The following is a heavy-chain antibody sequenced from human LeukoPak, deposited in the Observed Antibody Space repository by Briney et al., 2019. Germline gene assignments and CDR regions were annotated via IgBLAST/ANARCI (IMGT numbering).Heavy chain of an antibody. CDR3: ARGRYYDFWSADIMDIRGAFDI. D-gene: IGHD3-3*01. J-gene: IGHJ3*02. V-gene: IGHV1-18*01. CDR2: ISAYNGNT. Sequence: ASVKVSCKASGYTFTSYGISWVRQAPGQGLEWMGWISAYNGNTNYAQKLQGRVTMTTDTSTSTAYMELRSLRSDDTAVYYCARGRYYDFWSADIMDIRGAFDIWGQGTMVTVSS. CDR1: GYTFTSYG.